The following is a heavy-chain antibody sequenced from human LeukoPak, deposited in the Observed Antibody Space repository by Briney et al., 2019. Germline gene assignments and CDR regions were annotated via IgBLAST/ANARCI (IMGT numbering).Heavy chain of an antibody. J-gene: IGHJ3*02. Sequence: QPGGSLRLSCAASGFTFTSYAMSWVRQAPGKGLEVVSGISGSGGSTYYADSVKGRFTISRDNSKNTLYLQMNSLRAEDTAVYYCAKDDYYDPGTFGDGFDIWGQGTVVTVSS. CDR1: GFTFTSYA. D-gene: IGHD3-10*01. CDR3: AKDDYYDPGTFGDGFDI. V-gene: IGHV3-23*01. CDR2: ISGSGGST.